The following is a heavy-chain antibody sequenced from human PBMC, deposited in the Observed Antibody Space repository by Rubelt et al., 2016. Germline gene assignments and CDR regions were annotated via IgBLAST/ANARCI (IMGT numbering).Heavy chain of an antibody. V-gene: IGHV1-2*02. CDR3: ARDRGRITTFGVVTAGDS. D-gene: IGHD3-3*01. J-gene: IGHJ4*02. CDR2: INPNSGGT. Sequence: QVQLVQSGAEVKKPGASVKVSCKASGYTFTGYYMHWVRQAPGQGLEWMGWINPNSGGTNYAQKFQGRVTMTRDTSLSTAYMELSGLRSDDTAVYYCARDRGRITTFGVVTAGDSWGQGTLVTVSS. CDR1: GYTFTGYY.